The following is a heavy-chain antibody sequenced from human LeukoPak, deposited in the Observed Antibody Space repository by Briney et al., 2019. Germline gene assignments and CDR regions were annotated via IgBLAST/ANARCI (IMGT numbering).Heavy chain of an antibody. Sequence: GGSLRLSCAPSGFTFSTYWMHWVRHAPGKGLVWVSRINNDGSSTSYADSVKGRFTISRDNAKNTLYLQINSLRAEDTAVYYCARDDSRGFAYWGQGTLVTVSS. CDR3: ARDDSRGFAY. D-gene: IGHD2-21*01. J-gene: IGHJ4*02. V-gene: IGHV3-74*01. CDR2: INNDGSST. CDR1: GFTFSTYW.